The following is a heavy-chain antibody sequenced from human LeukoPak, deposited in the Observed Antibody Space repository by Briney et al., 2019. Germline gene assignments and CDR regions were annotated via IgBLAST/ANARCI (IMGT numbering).Heavy chain of an antibody. CDR1: GFTFSNYG. Sequence: GALRLSCAASGFTFSNYGMHWVRQAPGNGLEWVAVISYDGSNTYYADSVKGRFTISRDNSKNTLYLQMNSLRPEDTGVYYCAKEGRRIAVAGSYFDDWGQGTLVIVSS. CDR2: ISYDGSNT. CDR3: AKEGRRIAVAGSYFDD. D-gene: IGHD6-19*01. J-gene: IGHJ4*02. V-gene: IGHV3-30*18.